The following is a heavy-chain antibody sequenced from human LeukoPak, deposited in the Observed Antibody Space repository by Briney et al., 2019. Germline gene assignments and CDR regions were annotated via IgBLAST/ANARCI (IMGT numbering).Heavy chain of an antibody. CDR2: TRDKPNDYTT. CDR1: GFTFSDHC. J-gene: IGHJ4*02. D-gene: IGHD4-17*01. Sequence: GGSLRLSCAASGFTFSDHCMDWVRQAPGKGLEWVGRTRDKPNDYTTEYAASVKGRFAISRDDSSNPLYLQMNSLRAEDTAVYYCAKSYNRRRNYGDYQVPLDYWGQGTLVTVSS. V-gene: IGHV3-72*01. CDR3: AKSYNRRRNYGDYQVPLDY.